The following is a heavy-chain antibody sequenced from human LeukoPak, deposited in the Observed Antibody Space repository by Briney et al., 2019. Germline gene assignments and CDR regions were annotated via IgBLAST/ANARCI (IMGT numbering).Heavy chain of an antibody. CDR2: IYYSGST. V-gene: IGHV4-39*07. CDR3: ARVGGITMIVVLITDAFDI. CDR1: GGSISSSSYN. D-gene: IGHD3-22*01. Sequence: PSETLSLSCTVSGGSISSSSYNWGWIRQPPGKGLEWSGSIYYSGSTYYNPSLKSRVTISVDTSKNQFSLKLSSVTAADTAVYYCARVGGITMIVVLITDAFDIWGQGTMVTVSS. J-gene: IGHJ3*02.